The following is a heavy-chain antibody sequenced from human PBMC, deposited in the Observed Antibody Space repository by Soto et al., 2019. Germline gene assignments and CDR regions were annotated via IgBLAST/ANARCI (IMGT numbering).Heavy chain of an antibody. CDR2: INSDGSTI. D-gene: IGHD3-3*01. V-gene: IGHV3-74*01. Sequence: PVGSLRLSCAASGCTCVPFWMRWVRQAPGKGLVWLSHINSDGSTIVYADSVKGRFTISRDKSENTVYLQMNSLRAEDTAVYYCARGLVDYSEVIMLNYYYGMDVWGQGTTVTVSS. CDR3: ARGLVDYSEVIMLNYYYGMDV. CDR1: GCTCVPFW. J-gene: IGHJ6*02.